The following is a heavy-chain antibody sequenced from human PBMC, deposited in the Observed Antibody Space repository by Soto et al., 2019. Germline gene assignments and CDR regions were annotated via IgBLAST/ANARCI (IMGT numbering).Heavy chain of an antibody. V-gene: IGHV4-4*07. CDR1: GDSISSYY. D-gene: IGHD6-19*01. J-gene: IGHJ4*02. CDR2: IYQSGDT. Sequence: ASETLSLTCSVSGDSISSYYWSWIRQPAGKGLEWIGRIYQSGDTNYNPSLKSRVSMSVDTSKNQFSLKLSSVTAADTAVYYCAREYTKTVAGPTPYYIDYWGQVPLVTVSS. CDR3: AREYTKTVAGPTPYYIDY.